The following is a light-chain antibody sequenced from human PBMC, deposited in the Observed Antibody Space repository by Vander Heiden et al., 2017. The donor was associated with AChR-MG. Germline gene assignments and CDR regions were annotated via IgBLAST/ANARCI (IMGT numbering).Light chain of an antibody. CDR3: SSYAGSNNLDVV. CDR1: SRALGGYNY. CDR2: EVS. J-gene: IGLJ2*01. V-gene: IGLV2-8*01. Sequence: QSALTQPPSASGSPGQSVTIACTGTSRALGGYNYVSWYQQHPGKAPNLIVYEVSNRPSGVPDRFSGSKSGNTASLTVSGLQAEDEADDYCSSYAGSNNLDVVFGGGTKLTVL.